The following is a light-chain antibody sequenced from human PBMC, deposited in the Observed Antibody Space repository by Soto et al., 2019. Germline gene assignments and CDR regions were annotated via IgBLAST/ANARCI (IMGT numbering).Light chain of an antibody. CDR1: SSNIGRNY. V-gene: IGLV1-47*02. CDR3: AAGDHGLXGYV. CDR2: VNT. Sequence: QSVLSQPPSASGTPGQRVTISCSGSSSNIGRNYIYWYQQLPGTAPKLLIYVNTQRPSGVPDRFXXXXXGTXVSLAISGLRAEXEVDYYCAAGDHGLXGYVLGPG. J-gene: IGLJ1*01.